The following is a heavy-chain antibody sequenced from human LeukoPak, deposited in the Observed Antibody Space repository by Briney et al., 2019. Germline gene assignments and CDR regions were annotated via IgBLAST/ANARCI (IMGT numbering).Heavy chain of an antibody. Sequence: TSETLSLTCTVSGGSISSSSYYWGWIRQPPGKGLEWIGTIYYSGSTYYNPSLKSRVTISVDTSKSQFSLKLSSVTAADTAVYYCARAPWDYDSSGPIDYWGQGTLVTVSS. CDR2: IYYSGST. D-gene: IGHD3-22*01. CDR1: GGSISSSSYY. CDR3: ARAPWDYDSSGPIDY. J-gene: IGHJ4*02. V-gene: IGHV4-39*07.